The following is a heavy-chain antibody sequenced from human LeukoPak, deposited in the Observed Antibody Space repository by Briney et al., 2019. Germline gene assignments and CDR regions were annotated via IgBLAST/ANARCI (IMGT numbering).Heavy chain of an antibody. CDR2: ISGGGGST. CDR3: AKGSGINHYHWIDP. Sequence: GGSLRLSCAASEFTFNNYAMNWVRQAPGKGLEWVSGISGGGGSTYYADSVKGRFTISRDDSKNTLYLQMDGLRAEDTALYYCAKGSGINHYHWIDPWGQGTLVTVSS. CDR1: EFTFNNYA. D-gene: IGHD1-14*01. V-gene: IGHV3-23*01. J-gene: IGHJ5*02.